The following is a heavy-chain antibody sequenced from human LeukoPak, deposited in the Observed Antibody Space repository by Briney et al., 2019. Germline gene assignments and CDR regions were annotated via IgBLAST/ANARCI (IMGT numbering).Heavy chain of an antibody. Sequence: GGSLRLSRAASGLTFSSYAMSWLRQAPGKGLEWVSAISGSGGSTYYADSVKGRFTISRDNSKNTLYLQMNSLRAKDTAVYYCAKDLNDGGNSGVYWGQGTLVTVFS. J-gene: IGHJ4*02. CDR3: AKDLNDGGNSGVY. CDR1: GLTFSSYA. D-gene: IGHD4-23*01. CDR2: ISGSGGST. V-gene: IGHV3-23*01.